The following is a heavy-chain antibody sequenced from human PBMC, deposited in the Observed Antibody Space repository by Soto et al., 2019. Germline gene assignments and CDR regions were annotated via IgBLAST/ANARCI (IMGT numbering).Heavy chain of an antibody. V-gene: IGHV3-53*01. D-gene: IGHD3-22*01. CDR3: TKLWGYYFES. CDR1: GFSVNDNY. CDR2: IFTRGTA. J-gene: IGHJ4*02. Sequence: PGGSLILSCTASGFSVNDNYMAWVRQAPGKSPEWVAVIFTRGTAHYADSVTGRFTFSRDNSKRTLNLQLNNLRAEDTAVYYCTKLWGYYFESWGQGTLVTVSS.